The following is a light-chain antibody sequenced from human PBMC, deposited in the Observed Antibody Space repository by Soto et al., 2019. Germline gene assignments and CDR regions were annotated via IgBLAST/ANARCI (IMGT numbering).Light chain of an antibody. V-gene: IGKV1-39*01. Sequence: EIQMTQSPSSLSESVGDRVTNTCRASQSINGYLNWYQQKLGEAPNLLIYAVSSLQSGVPSRFSGSGSGTVLNLTISSLQPDHFAIYYCQQSMTDPLPFGGGTKVEIK. J-gene: IGKJ4*01. CDR2: AVS. CDR1: QSINGY. CDR3: QQSMTDPLP.